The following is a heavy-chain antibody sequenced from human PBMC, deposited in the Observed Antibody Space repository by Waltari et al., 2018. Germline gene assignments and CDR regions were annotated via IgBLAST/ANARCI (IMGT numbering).Heavy chain of an antibody. D-gene: IGHD3-22*01. CDR3: VRDQWFAFDI. CDR2: IMTDGREE. J-gene: IGHJ3*02. V-gene: IGHV3-7*01. CDR1: GFTLRNYW. Sequence: EVQLVESGGGLVQPGGSLILSCAASGFTLRNYWMSWVRQAPGKGPEWVANIMTDGREEYYVDSVRGRFTISRDNAKNSLYLQMNSLRPEDTAVYYCVRDQWFAFDIWGQGTMVTVS.